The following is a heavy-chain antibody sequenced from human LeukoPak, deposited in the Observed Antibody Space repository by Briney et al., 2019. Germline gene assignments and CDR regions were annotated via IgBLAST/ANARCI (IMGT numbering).Heavy chain of an antibody. CDR1: GGSISSTSYY. V-gene: IGHV4-30-4*08. CDR2: IYHSGST. CDR3: ARQLWFGEF. D-gene: IGHD3-10*01. J-gene: IGHJ4*02. Sequence: PSETLSLTCTVSGGSISSTSYYWSWIRQPPEKGLEWIGCIYHSGSTYYNPSLKSRLTISLDTSKNQFSLKLSSVTAADTAIYYCARQLWFGEFWGQGTLVTVSS.